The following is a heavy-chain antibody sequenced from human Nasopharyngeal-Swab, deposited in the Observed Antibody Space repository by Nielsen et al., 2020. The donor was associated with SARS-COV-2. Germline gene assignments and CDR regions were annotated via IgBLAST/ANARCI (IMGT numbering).Heavy chain of an antibody. CDR2: ISAYNGNT. CDR3: ARDRYIVATIGVGYYYGMDV. CDR1: GGTFSSYA. Sequence: ASVKVSCKASGGTFSSYAISWVRQAPGQGLEWMGWISAYNGNTNYAQKLQGRVTMTTDTSTSTAYMELRSLRSDDTAVYYCARDRYIVATIGVGYYYGMDVWGQGTTVTVSS. J-gene: IGHJ6*02. D-gene: IGHD5-12*01. V-gene: IGHV1-18*01.